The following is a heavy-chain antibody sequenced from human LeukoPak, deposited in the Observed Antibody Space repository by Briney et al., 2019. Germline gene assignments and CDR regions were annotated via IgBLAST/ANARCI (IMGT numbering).Heavy chain of an antibody. Sequence: KASETLSLTCTVSGGSISSSSYYWGWIRQPPGKGLEWIGSIYYSGSTYYNPSLKSRVTISVDTSKNQFSLKLSSVTAADTAVYYCARRAGDYSHPYDYWGQGTLVTVSS. CDR3: ARRAGDYSHPYDY. D-gene: IGHD3-22*01. CDR2: IYYSGST. J-gene: IGHJ4*02. V-gene: IGHV4-39*07. CDR1: GGSISSSSYY.